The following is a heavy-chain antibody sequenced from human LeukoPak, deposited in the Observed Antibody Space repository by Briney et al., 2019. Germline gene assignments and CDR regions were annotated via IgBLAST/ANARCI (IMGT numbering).Heavy chain of an antibody. CDR3: ARGPSELGSPPNWFDP. CDR1: GYTFTGYY. D-gene: IGHD6-6*01. CDR2: INPNSGGT. Sequence: ASVKVSCKASGYTFTGYYMHWVRQAPGQGLEWMGWINPNSGGTNYAQKFQGRVTMTRDTSISTAYMELSRLRSDDTAVYYCARGPSELGSPPNWFDPWGQGTLVTVSS. V-gene: IGHV1-2*02. J-gene: IGHJ5*02.